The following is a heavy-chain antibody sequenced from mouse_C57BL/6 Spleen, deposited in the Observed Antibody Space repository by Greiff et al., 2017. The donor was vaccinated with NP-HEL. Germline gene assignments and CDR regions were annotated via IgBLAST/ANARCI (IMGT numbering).Heavy chain of an antibody. V-gene: IGHV1-78*01. CDR3: ARPYGSSHWYFNV. Sequence: VQLQESDAELVKPGASVKISCKVSGYTFTDHTIHWMKQRPEQGLEWIGYIYPRDGSTKYNEKFKGKATLTADKSSSTAYMQLNSLTSEDSAVYFCARPYGSSHWYFNVWGTGTTVTVSS. CDR2: IYPRDGST. J-gene: IGHJ1*03. D-gene: IGHD1-1*01. CDR1: GYTFTDHT.